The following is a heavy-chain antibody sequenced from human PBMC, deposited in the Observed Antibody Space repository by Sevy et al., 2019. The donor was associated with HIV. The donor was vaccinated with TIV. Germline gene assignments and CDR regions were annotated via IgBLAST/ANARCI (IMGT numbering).Heavy chain of an antibody. Sequence: GGSLRLSCAASGFTFSKYSMSWVRQPPGKGLEWVSTLSFGCGEINHADSVKGRFTISSDNSKNSLYLRMNNLTAEDTAVYYCASEGCTITHDYWGQGTLVTVSS. CDR3: ASEGCTITHDY. D-gene: IGHD2-8*01. CDR1: GFTFSKYS. V-gene: IGHV3-23*01. J-gene: IGHJ4*02. CDR2: LSFGCGEI.